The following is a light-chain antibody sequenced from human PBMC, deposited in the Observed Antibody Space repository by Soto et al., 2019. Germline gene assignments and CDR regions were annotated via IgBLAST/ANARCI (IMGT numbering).Light chain of an antibody. V-gene: IGKV3-15*01. CDR2: GAS. Sequence: EILMMQSPATLSVSPGERATLSCSASQSVSSNFAWYQQKHGQAPRLLIYGASTRATGIPARFSGSGSGTEFTLTISSLQSEDFAVYYCQQYNNWPPYTFGQGTKVDIK. J-gene: IGKJ2*01. CDR3: QQYNNWPPYT. CDR1: QSVSSN.